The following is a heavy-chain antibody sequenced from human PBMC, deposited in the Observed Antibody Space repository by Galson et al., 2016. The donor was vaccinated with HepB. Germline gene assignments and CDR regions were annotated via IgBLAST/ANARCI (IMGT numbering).Heavy chain of an antibody. D-gene: IGHD6-19*01. V-gene: IGHV3-23*01. CDR3: VRFDRGGCRLGPDY. J-gene: IGHJ4*02. CDR2: ISGSGGGT. Sequence: SLRLSCAASEFTFSSYGMLWVRRAPGKGLEWVSSISGSGGGTYYVDSVKGRFTISRDDSRDTLYLQMSGLRAEETAMYFCVRFDRGGCRLGPDYWGKGTLVTVSS. CDR1: EFTFSSYG.